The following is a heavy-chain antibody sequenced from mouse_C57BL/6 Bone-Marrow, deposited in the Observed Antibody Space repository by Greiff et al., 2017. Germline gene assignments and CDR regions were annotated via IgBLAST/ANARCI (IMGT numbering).Heavy chain of an antibody. V-gene: IGHV1-9*01. CDR2: ILPGSGST. Sequence: VKVVESGAELMKPGASVKLSCKATGYTFTGYWIEWVKQRPGHGLEWIGEILPGSGSTNYHEKFKGKATFTADTSSNTAYMQLSSLTTEDSAIYYCARSPEDGYWGQGTTLTVSS. CDR3: ARSPEDGY. CDR1: GYTFTGYW. J-gene: IGHJ2*01.